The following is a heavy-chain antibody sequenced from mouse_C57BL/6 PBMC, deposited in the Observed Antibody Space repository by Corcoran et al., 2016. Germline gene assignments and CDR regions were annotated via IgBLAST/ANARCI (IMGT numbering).Heavy chain of an antibody. CDR1: GYSITSGYY. CDR2: ISYDGSN. V-gene: IGHV3-6*01. CDR3: ARANWDVRYAMDY. D-gene: IGHD4-1*01. J-gene: IGHJ4*01. Sequence: DVQLPESGPGLVKPSQSLSLTCSVTGYSITSGYYWNWIRQFPGNKLEWMGYISYDGSNNYNPSLKNRISITRDTSKNQFFLKLNSVTTEDTATYYCARANWDVRYAMDYWGQGTSVTVSS.